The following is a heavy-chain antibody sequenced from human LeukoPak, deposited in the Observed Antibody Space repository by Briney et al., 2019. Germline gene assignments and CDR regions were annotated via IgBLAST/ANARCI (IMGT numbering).Heavy chain of an antibody. Sequence: SETLSLTCAVYGGSFSGYYWSWIRQPPGKGLEWIGEINHSGSTNYNPSLKSRVTISVDTSKNQFSLKLSSVTAADTAVYYCARESPTRANFDYWGQGTLVTVSS. CDR3: ARESPTRANFDY. CDR1: GGSFSGYY. J-gene: IGHJ4*02. D-gene: IGHD2-15*01. CDR2: INHSGST. V-gene: IGHV4-34*01.